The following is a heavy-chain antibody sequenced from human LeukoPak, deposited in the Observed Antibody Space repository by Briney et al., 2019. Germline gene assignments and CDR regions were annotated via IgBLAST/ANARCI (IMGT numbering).Heavy chain of an antibody. CDR2: ISAYNGNT. CDR1: GYTFTSYG. CDR3: AREGSDYGDYRHDWFDP. Sequence: ASVKVSCKASGYTFTSYGISWVRQAPGQGLEWMGWISAYNGNTNYAQKLQGRVTMTTDTSTSTAYMELRSLRSDDTAVYYCAREGSDYGDYRHDWFDPWGQGTLVTVSS. V-gene: IGHV1-18*01. J-gene: IGHJ5*02. D-gene: IGHD4-17*01.